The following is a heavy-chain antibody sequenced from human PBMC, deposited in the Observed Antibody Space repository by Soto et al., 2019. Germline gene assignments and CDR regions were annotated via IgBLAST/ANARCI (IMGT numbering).Heavy chain of an antibody. CDR1: GFTFSSYW. CDR2: IKQDGSEK. Sequence: GGSLRLSCAASGFTFSSYWMSWVRQAPGKGLEWVANIKQDGSEKYYVDSVKGRFTISRDNAKNSLYLQMNSLRAEDTAVYYCARRLRGWYVARYYYYGMDVWGQGTTVTVSS. V-gene: IGHV3-7*05. J-gene: IGHJ6*02. CDR3: ARRLRGWYVARYYYYGMDV. D-gene: IGHD6-19*01.